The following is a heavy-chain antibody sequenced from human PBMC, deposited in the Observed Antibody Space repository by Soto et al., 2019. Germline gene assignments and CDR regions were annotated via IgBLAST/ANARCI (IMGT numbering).Heavy chain of an antibody. D-gene: IGHD3-10*01. CDR1: GFTVSSNY. J-gene: IGHJ6*03. CDR2: IYSGGST. CDR3: AREVKSGVDYYYYYLDV. Sequence: EVQQVESGGGLVQHGVSLRLSCAASGFTVSSNYMSWVRQAPGKALEWVSVIYSGGSTYYADSVKGRFTISRHNSKNSRYLQMNSLRAEDTAVYYGAREVKSGVDYYYYYLDVWGRGSTVTVSS. V-gene: IGHV3-53*04.